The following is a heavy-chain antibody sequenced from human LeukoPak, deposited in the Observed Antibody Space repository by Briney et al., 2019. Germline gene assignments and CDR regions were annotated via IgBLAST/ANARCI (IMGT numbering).Heavy chain of an antibody. CDR1: GGSISTSSYY. Sequence: SETLSLTCTVSGGSISTSSYYWGWVRQPPGKGLEWIGNIFYSGSTYYSPSLKSRVTISLDTSRNQFSLKLNSVTAADTAVYFCASSRVWSYRYSRHAFDIWGQGTMVTVSS. CDR2: IFYSGST. V-gene: IGHV4-39*07. J-gene: IGHJ3*02. D-gene: IGHD3-16*02. CDR3: ASSRVWSYRYSRHAFDI.